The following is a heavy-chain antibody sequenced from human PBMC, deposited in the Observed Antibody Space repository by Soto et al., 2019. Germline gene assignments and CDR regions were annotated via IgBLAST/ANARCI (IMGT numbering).Heavy chain of an antibody. J-gene: IGHJ4*02. Sequence: AASVKGACKASGYTFTSDYISWVRQAPGQGLEWMGWISAYNGNTNYAQKLQGRVTMTTDTSTSTAYMELRSLRSDDTAVYYCARDTPPADYWGQGTLVTVSS. CDR3: ARDTPPADY. CDR2: ISAYNGNT. CDR1: GYTFTSDY. V-gene: IGHV1-18*01.